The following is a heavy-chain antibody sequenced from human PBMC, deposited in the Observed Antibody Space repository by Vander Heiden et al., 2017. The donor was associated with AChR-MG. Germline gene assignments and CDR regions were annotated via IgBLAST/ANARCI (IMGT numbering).Heavy chain of an antibody. CDR3: ARTSLPAATQPYYYYGMDV. V-gene: IGHV1-8*01. CDR2: MNPNSGNT. CDR1: GYTFTSYD. Sequence: QVQLVQSGAEVKKPGASVKVSCKASGYTFTSYDINWVRQATGKGLEWMGWMNPNSGNTGYAQKFQGRVTMTRNTSISTAYMELSSLRSEDTAVYYCARTSLPAATQPYYYYGMDVWGQGTTVTVSS. J-gene: IGHJ6*02. D-gene: IGHD2-2*01.